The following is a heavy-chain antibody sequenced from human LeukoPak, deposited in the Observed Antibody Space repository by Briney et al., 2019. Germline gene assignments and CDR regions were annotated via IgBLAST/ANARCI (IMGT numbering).Heavy chain of an antibody. CDR1: GLTFRNYA. J-gene: IGHJ4*02. CDR2: INGGGDNT. CDR3: ARDDWTS. Sequence: GGSLRLSCATAGLTFRNYAMSWVRQAPGKGLEWVSAINGGGDNTYYADFVKGRFTISRDNSNSTLLLYLNSLRAEDTAVYYCARDDWTSWGQGTLVTVSS. D-gene: IGHD2-21*01. V-gene: IGHV3-23*01.